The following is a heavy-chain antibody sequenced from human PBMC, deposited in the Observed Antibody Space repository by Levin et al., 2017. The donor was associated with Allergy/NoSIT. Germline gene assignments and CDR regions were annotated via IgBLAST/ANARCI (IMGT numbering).Heavy chain of an antibody. Sequence: SETQSLTCTVSGESIGSANYYWSWIRQSPTEGLEWIGNVYYDGANFYNPSLRGRLTISMDTSKNQLSLKLTSVTAADTAVYFCVREEAFGESWFDPWGQGVRVTVSS. J-gene: IGHJ5*02. CDR3: VREEAFGESWFDP. D-gene: IGHD3-10*01. CDR2: VYYDGAN. V-gene: IGHV4-30-4*01. CDR1: GESIGSANYY.